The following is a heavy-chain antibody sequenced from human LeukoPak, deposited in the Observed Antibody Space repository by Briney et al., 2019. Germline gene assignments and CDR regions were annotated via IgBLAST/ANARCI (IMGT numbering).Heavy chain of an antibody. CDR1: GGFIGSYH. D-gene: IGHD6-6*01. CDR2: IHISGSS. Sequence: SETLTLTCTVSGGFIGSYHWTWIRQPPGKGLEWIGNIHISGSSSYNPSLKSRVTISLDTSKSQFSLKLSSVTAADTAVYYCARHSGSSSGVFDYWGQGTLVTVSS. CDR3: ARHSGSSSGVFDY. J-gene: IGHJ4*02. V-gene: IGHV4-4*09.